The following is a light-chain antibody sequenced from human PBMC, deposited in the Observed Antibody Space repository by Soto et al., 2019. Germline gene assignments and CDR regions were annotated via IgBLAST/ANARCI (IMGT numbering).Light chain of an antibody. CDR1: QSVSSY. Sequence: EIVLTQSPATLSLSPGERATLSCRASQSVSSYLAWYQQKPGQAPRLLIYDASNRATGIPARFSGSGSGTDFTLTIISLEPEEFAVYYCQQRSNWQRTFGKGTKVEI. V-gene: IGKV3-11*01. CDR2: DAS. J-gene: IGKJ1*01. CDR3: QQRSNWQRT.